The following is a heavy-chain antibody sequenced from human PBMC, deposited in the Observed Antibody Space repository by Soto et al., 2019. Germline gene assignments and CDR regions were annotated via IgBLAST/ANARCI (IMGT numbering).Heavy chain of an antibody. V-gene: IGHV3-23*01. Sequence: GSLRLSCAASGFTFSSYAMSWVRQAPGKGLEWVSAISGSGGSTYYADSVKGRFTISRDNSKNTLYLQMNSLRAEDTAVYYCASAAREYYYYGMDVWGQGTTVTVSS. CDR3: ASAAREYYYYGMDV. CDR1: GFTFSSYA. CDR2: ISGSGGST. J-gene: IGHJ6*02.